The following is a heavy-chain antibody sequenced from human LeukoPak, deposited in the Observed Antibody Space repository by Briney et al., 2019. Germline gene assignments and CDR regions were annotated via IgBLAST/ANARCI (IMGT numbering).Heavy chain of an antibody. CDR1: GGSIYSRSNY. V-gene: IGHV4-39*02. CDR3: ARDRGIAVANDY. D-gene: IGHD6-19*01. Sequence: SETLSLTCTVSGGSIYSRSNYWAWVRQPPGKGLEWIGAIYYSGTTFYHPSLNSRVTISVDTSKNQFSLKLSSVTAADTAVYYCARDRGIAVANDYWGQGTLVTVSS. J-gene: IGHJ4*02. CDR2: IYYSGTT.